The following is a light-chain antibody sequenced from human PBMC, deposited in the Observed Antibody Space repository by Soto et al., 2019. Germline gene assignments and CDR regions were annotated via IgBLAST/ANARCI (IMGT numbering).Light chain of an antibody. CDR2: AAS. V-gene: IGKV1-39*01. Sequence: DIQITQAPSSVSASVGDRVTITCRASQSISSYLNWYQQKPGKAPKLLIYAASSLQSGVPSRFSGSGFGTDFTLTISSLQTEDFATYYCQQNYSPPPITFGQGTRLEIK. CDR1: QSISSY. CDR3: QQNYSPPPIT. J-gene: IGKJ5*01.